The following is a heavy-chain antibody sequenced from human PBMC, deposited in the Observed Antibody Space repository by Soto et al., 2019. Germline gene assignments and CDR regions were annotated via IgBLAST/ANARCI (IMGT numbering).Heavy chain of an antibody. CDR2: IYDPGISGYTPST. CDR3: QMVRGGLFMMDV. J-gene: IGHJ6*02. Sequence: SETLSLSCTVSGGSITSSHWSWIRRPQGKGREWIAYIYDPGISGYTPSTSYNPSLKSRVTMSVDTSKSQFSLNLRSMTTADTAVYYCQMVRGGLFMMDVWGQGTTVT. V-gene: IGHV4-59*12. D-gene: IGHD3-10*01. CDR1: GGSITSSH.